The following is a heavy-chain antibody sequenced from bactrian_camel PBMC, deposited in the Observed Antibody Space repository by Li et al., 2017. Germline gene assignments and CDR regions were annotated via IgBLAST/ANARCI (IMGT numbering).Heavy chain of an antibody. J-gene: IGHJ4*01. Sequence: VQLVESGGGLVQPGGSLTLSCAASGFMFSSYSMGWFRQYPGKGLEWVSAINRDASSTYYVDSVKGRFTISRDIAKNMLYLQMNSLKTEDTGIYYCAKLQRGSFPRPWDSWGQGTQVTVS. V-gene: IGHV3S40*01. D-gene: IGHD2*01. CDR2: INRDASST. CDR1: GFMFSSYS. CDR3: AKLQRGSFPRPWDS.